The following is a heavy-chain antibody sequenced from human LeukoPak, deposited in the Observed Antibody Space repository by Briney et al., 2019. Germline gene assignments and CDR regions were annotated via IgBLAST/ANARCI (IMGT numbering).Heavy chain of an antibody. J-gene: IGHJ6*03. Sequence: GASVKVSCKASGYTFTTNYIHWVRQAPGQGLEWMGTINPSGGNTGYAQKFQGRVTMTRDMSTSTVYMELSSLRSEDTAVYYCARGPPSYYYMDVWGKGTTVTVFS. CDR2: INPSGGNT. V-gene: IGHV1-46*01. CDR3: ARGPPSYYYMDV. CDR1: GYTFTTNY.